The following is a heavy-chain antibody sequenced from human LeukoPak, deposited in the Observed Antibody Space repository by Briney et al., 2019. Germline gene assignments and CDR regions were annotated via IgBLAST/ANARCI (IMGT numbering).Heavy chain of an antibody. CDR3: ARDGRQVVPAASTVDN. CDR2: INHSGST. V-gene: IGHV4-34*01. Sequence: SETLSLTCAVYGGSFSGYYWRSIRQPPGKGLEWNGAINHSGSTNYNPSLKSRVTISVDTSKNQFALKLSSVTAADTAVYYCARDGRQVVPAASTVDNWGQGTLVTVSS. J-gene: IGHJ4*02. CDR1: GGSFSGYY. D-gene: IGHD2-2*01.